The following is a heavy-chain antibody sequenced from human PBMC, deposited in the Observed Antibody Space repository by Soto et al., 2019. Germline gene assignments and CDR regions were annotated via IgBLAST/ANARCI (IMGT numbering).Heavy chain of an antibody. D-gene: IGHD3-22*01. V-gene: IGHV3-21*01. Sequence: EVQLVESGGGLVKPGGSLRLSCAASGFTFSSYSMNWVRQAPGKGLEWVSSISSSSSYIYYADSVKGRFTISRDNAKNSLYLQMNRLRAEDTAVYYFARAPYYYDSRGYWAYWGQGTLVTVSS. CDR3: ARAPYYYDSRGYWAY. CDR2: ISSSSSYI. CDR1: GFTFSSYS. J-gene: IGHJ4*02.